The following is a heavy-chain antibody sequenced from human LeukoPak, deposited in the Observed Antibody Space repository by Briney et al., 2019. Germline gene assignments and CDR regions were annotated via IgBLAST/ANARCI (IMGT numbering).Heavy chain of an antibody. V-gene: IGHV3-30*18. CDR3: AEDRSNTWSFDS. CDR1: GFLLTDYG. J-gene: IGHJ4*02. D-gene: IGHD6-13*01. CDR2: ITYDESDK. Sequence: GTSLRLSCAASGFLLTDYGMHWVRQAPGKGLEWLSMITYDESDKFYADSVRGRFTISRDTSRNTLYLQMYSLRVEDTAVYFCAEDRSNTWSFDSWGQGTLVTVSS.